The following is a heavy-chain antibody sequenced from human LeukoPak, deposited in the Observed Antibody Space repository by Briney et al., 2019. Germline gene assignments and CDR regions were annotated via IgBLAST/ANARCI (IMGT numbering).Heavy chain of an antibody. CDR3: AREWDSGSYYLGYFDY. Sequence: GGSLRLSCAASGFTFSDHYMDWVRHAPGKGLEWVARIRNKANSYTTEYAASVKGRFTISRDDSKNSLYLQMNSLKCEDTAVYYCAREWDSGSYYLGYFDYWGQGTLVTVSS. CDR2: IRNKANSYTT. CDR1: GFTFSDHY. D-gene: IGHD1-26*01. J-gene: IGHJ4*02. V-gene: IGHV3-72*01.